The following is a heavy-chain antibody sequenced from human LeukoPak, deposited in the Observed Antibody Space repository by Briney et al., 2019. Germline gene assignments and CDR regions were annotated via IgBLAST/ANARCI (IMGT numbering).Heavy chain of an antibody. CDR3: ARPIIPAANGGFDY. Sequence: SETLSLTCTVSGGSIDSRSYYWDWIRQPPGKGLEWIGEINHSGSTNYNPSLKSRVTISVDTSKNQFSLKLSSVTAADTAVYYCARPIIPAANGGFDYWGQGTLVTVSS. CDR1: GGSIDSRSYY. D-gene: IGHD2-2*01. V-gene: IGHV4-39*07. J-gene: IGHJ4*02. CDR2: INHSGST.